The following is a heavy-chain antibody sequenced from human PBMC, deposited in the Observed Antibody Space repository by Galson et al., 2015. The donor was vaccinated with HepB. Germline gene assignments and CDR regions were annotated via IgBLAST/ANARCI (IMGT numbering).Heavy chain of an antibody. CDR1: GFTFSSCA. D-gene: IGHD2-15*01. Sequence: SLRLSCAASGFTFSSCALSWVRQAPGEGLEWVSAISVGGSTHYADSVKGRFTISRDSSKNTVYLQMNSLRAEDTALYYCAKRYTTSSGGHFDYWGQGALVTVSS. J-gene: IGHJ4*02. V-gene: IGHV3-23*01. CDR2: ISVGGST. CDR3: AKRYTTSSGGHFDY.